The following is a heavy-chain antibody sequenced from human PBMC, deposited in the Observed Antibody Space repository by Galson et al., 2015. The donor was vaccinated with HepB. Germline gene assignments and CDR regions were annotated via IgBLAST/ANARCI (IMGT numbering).Heavy chain of an antibody. J-gene: IGHJ5*02. CDR1: GFTFSSYA. V-gene: IGHV3-23*01. Sequence: SLRLSCAASGFTFSSYAMSWVRQAPGKGLEWVSAISGSGGSTYYADSVKGRFTISRDNSKNTLYLQMNSLRAEDTAVYYCAKDLSIFGVVIGEDPWGQGTLVTVSS. D-gene: IGHD3-3*01. CDR3: AKDLSIFGVVIGEDP. CDR2: ISGSGGST.